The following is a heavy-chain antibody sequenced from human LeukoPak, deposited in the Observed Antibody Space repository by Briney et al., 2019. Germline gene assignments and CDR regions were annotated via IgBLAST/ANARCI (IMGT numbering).Heavy chain of an antibody. D-gene: IGHD3-16*01. V-gene: IGHV3-21*01. CDR2: ISSSSSYI. J-gene: IGHJ6*03. Sequence: GGSLRLSCAASGFTFSSYSMNWVRQAPGKGLEWVSSISSSSSYIYYADSVKGRFTISRDSAKNSLYLQMNSLRAEDTAVYYCAREGLGYYYYYMDVWGKGTTVTVSS. CDR1: GFTFSSYS. CDR3: AREGLGYYYYYMDV.